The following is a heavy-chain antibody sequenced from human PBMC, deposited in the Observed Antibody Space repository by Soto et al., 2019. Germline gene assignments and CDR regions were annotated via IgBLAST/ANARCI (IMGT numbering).Heavy chain of an antibody. Sequence: QLQLQESGPGLVKPSETLSLTCTVSGGSISSRGYYWGWIRQPPGKGLEWIGTIYYSGSTYYNPSLKGRVPISVDTSKNQSSLKLISVTAADTAVYYCATSNWFDPWGQGTLVTVSS. J-gene: IGHJ5*02. V-gene: IGHV4-39*01. CDR2: IYYSGST. CDR3: ATSNWFDP. CDR1: GGSISSRGYY.